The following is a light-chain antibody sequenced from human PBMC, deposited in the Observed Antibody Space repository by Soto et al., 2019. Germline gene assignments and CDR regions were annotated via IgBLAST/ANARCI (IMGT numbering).Light chain of an antibody. V-gene: IGLV1-44*01. J-gene: IGLJ3*02. CDR1: DSNLGSNT. CDR2: SNN. CDR3: AGWDDSLNGGV. Sequence: QSVLTQPPSASGTLGQSVTISCSGSDSNLGSNTVNWYQQLPGTAPKLLIRSNNQRPSGVPDRISGSKFGTSASLAISGLQSDDEADYYCAGWDDSLNGGVFGGGTKLTVL.